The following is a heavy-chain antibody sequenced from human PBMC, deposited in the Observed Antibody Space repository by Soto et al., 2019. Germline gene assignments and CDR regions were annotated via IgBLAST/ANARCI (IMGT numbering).Heavy chain of an antibody. D-gene: IGHD3-10*01. J-gene: IGHJ4*02. Sequence: QLHLVPSGAEVKKAGSSVKVSCKASGGTVSSYAITWVRQAPGKGLEWMGVFIPIFVSAHYAPKFQVRITITADESTSTAYMELSGLTSEDTAIYYCARDVSSDTTGFRGYDLWGQGTQVTVSS. V-gene: IGHV1-69*01. CDR3: ARDVSSDTTGFRGYDL. CDR1: GGTVSSYA. CDR2: FIPIFVSA.